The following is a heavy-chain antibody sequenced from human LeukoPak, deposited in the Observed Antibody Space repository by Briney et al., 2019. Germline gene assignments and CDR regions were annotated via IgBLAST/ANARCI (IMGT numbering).Heavy chain of an antibody. V-gene: IGHV4-61*01. Sequence: SETLSLTCTVSGGSVSSGSYYWSWIRQPPGKGLEWIGDIYYSGSTNYNPSLKSRVTISVDMSKNQFSLKLSSVTAADTAVYYCARDPNSSYYYGSGSPYGMDVWGQGTTVTVSS. CDR3: ARDPNSSYYYGSGSPYGMDV. CDR1: GGSVSSGSYY. CDR2: IYYSGST. J-gene: IGHJ6*02. D-gene: IGHD3-10*01.